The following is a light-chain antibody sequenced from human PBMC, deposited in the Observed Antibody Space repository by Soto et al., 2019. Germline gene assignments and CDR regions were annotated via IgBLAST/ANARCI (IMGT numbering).Light chain of an antibody. Sequence: EIVLTQSPATLSLSPGKRATLSCRASQSVNTYLAWYQQNPGQAPRLLIHDASNRATGIPARFSGSGSGTDFTLTISSLEPEDFAVYYCQRYNNWPLTFGGGTKVDIK. V-gene: IGKV3-11*01. CDR1: QSVNTY. J-gene: IGKJ4*01. CDR2: DAS. CDR3: QRYNNWPLT.